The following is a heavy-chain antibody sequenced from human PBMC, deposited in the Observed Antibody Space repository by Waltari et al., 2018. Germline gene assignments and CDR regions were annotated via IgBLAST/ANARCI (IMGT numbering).Heavy chain of an antibody. D-gene: IGHD1-26*01. V-gene: IGHV1-2*02. CDR2: INPKNGDT. CDR3: ARDPGPIVGAPDY. J-gene: IGHJ4*02. CDR1: GYSFTDYH. Sequence: QVQLVQSGTEVKKPGASVKVSCQASGYSFTDYHPHWVHQTPGQGLEWLGWINPKNGDTGYAQNFLGRVTMTRDTSINTVYMDLSGLRSDDTAVFYCARDPGPIVGAPDYWGQGTLVTVSS.